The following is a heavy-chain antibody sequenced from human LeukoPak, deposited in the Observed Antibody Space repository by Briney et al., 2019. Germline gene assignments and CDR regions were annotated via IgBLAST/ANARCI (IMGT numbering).Heavy chain of an antibody. CDR3: ARDLSGSYYFDY. Sequence: GGSLRLSCAASGFTFSDYYMSWIRQAPGKGLEWVSYISSSSSYTNYADSVRGRFTISRDNAKNSLYLQMNSLRAEDTAVFYCARDLSGSYYFDYWGQGTLVTASS. CDR1: GFTFSDYY. D-gene: IGHD1-26*01. CDR2: ISSSSSYT. J-gene: IGHJ4*02. V-gene: IGHV3-11*05.